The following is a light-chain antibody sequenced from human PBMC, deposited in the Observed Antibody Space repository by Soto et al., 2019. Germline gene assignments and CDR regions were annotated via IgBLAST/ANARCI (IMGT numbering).Light chain of an antibody. J-gene: IGLJ1*01. CDR2: SNY. Sequence: QSVLTQPPSASGTPGQRVTISCSGSSSNIGRNCVYWYQQLPGTAPKLLIYSNYQRPSGVPDRFSGSKSGTSASLAISGLRSEDEADYYCAAWDDSRSGFYVFGSGTKVTVL. V-gene: IGLV1-47*02. CDR3: AAWDDSRSGFYV. CDR1: SSNIGRNC.